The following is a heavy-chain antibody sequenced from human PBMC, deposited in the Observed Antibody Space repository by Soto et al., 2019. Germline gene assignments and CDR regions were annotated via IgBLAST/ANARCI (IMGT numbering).Heavy chain of an antibody. CDR3: ARVDCSGGSCYDY. CDR2: IYYSGST. Sequence: SETLSLTCTVSGGSISSHYWSWIRQPPGKGLEWIGYIYYSGSTNYNPSLKSRVTISVDTSKNQFSLKLSSVTAADTAVYYCARVDCSGGSCYDYWGQGTLVTVSS. V-gene: IGHV4-59*11. D-gene: IGHD2-15*01. CDR1: GGSISSHY. J-gene: IGHJ4*02.